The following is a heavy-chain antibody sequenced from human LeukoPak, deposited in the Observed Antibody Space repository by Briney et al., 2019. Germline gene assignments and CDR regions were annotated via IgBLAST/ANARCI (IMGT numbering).Heavy chain of an antibody. J-gene: IGHJ4*02. CDR1: GYSFTNYW. CDR2: ISPGDSDT. V-gene: IGHV5-51*01. CDR3: ARASRDGYNQNFDY. D-gene: IGHD5-24*01. Sequence: GESLKISCKGSGYSFTNYWIAWVRQMPGKGLEWMGIISPGDSDTRYSPSFQGQVTISADKSISTAYLQWSSLKASDTAMYYCARASRDGYNQNFDYWGPGTLVTVSS.